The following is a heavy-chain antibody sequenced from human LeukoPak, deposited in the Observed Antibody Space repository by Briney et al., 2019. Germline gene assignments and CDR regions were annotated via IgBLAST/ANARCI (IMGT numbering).Heavy chain of an antibody. D-gene: IGHD3-22*01. CDR1: GGSISSYY. CDR3: ASGGYYDDWFDP. V-gene: IGHV4-59*01. CDR2: IYYSGRT. J-gene: IGHJ5*02. Sequence: SETLSLTCTVSGGSISSYYWSWIRQPPGKGVEWIGYIYYSGRTNYKPSLKSRVTISVDTSKNQFSLKLRSVTAADTAVYYCASGGYYDDWFDPWGQGTLVTVSS.